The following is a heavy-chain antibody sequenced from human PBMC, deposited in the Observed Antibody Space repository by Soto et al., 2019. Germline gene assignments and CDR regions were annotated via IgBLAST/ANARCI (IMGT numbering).Heavy chain of an antibody. CDR1: GFTFSSYA. J-gene: IGHJ4*02. Sequence: EVQLLESGGGLVQPGGSLRLACAASGFTFSSYAMSWVRQAPGKGLEWVPSISGSGGRTYYADSVKGRFTMTRDNTKNTVYLQMNSLRAEDTAVYYCAKDGLVWEYCSGGSCGHFDYWGQGTLATVSS. V-gene: IGHV3-23*01. CDR3: AKDGLVWEYCSGGSCGHFDY. CDR2: ISGSGGRT. D-gene: IGHD2-15*01.